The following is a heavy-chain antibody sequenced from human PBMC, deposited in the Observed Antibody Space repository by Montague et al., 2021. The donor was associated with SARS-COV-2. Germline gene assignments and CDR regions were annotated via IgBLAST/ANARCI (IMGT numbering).Heavy chain of an antibody. V-gene: IGHV3-33*01. CDR2: TWYDGSNK. CDR1: GFTFSSYG. J-gene: IGHJ6*02. D-gene: IGHD6-6*01. CDR3: ARELVRYYYGMDV. Sequence: SLRLSCAASGFTFSSYGMHWVRQAPGKGLEWVAVTWYDGSNKYYADSVKGRFTISRDNSKNTLYLQMNSLRAEDTAVYYCARELVRYYYGMDVWGQGTTVTVSS.